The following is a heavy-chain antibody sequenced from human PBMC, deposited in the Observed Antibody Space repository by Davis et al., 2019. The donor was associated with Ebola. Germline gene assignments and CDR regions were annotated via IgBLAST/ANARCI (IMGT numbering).Heavy chain of an antibody. V-gene: IGHV3-33*01. CDR2: IWYDGSNK. D-gene: IGHD1-7*01. CDR3: ARDGHGIDGITGTEYYYYVMDV. CDR1: GFTFSSYG. Sequence: GESLKISCAASGFTFSSYGMHWVRQAPGKGLEWVAVIWYDGSNKYYADSVKGRFTISRDNSKNSLYLQMNSLRAEDTAVYYCARDGHGIDGITGTEYYYYVMDVWGQGTTVTVSS. J-gene: IGHJ6*02.